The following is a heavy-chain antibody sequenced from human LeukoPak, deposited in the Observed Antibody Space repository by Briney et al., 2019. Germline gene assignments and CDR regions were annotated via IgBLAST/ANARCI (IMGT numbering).Heavy chain of an antibody. V-gene: IGHV4-59*01. CDR1: GGSISYYN. CDR3: ARVDGSSGY. CDR2: ISDSGRT. Sequence: PSETLSLTCTVSGGSISYYNWTWIRQPPGKGLEWIGYISDSGRTSYNPSLKSRVAISVDTSRTQFSLKLTSVTAADTAVYYCARVDGSSGYWGQGTLVTVSS. J-gene: IGHJ4*02. D-gene: IGHD1-26*01.